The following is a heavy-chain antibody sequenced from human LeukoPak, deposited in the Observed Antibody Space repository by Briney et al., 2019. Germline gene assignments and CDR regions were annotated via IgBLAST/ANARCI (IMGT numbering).Heavy chain of an antibody. Sequence: SETLSLTCIVSGYSISSGYYWGWIRQAPGKGLEWIGSIYNSGSTYYNPSLKSRVTISVDMSKNQFSLKMSSVTAADTAVYYCARAYSSSWYWNWFDPWGQGTLVTVSS. D-gene: IGHD6-13*01. CDR2: IYNSGST. J-gene: IGHJ5*02. CDR3: ARAYSSSWYWNWFDP. CDR1: GYSISSGYY. V-gene: IGHV4-38-2*02.